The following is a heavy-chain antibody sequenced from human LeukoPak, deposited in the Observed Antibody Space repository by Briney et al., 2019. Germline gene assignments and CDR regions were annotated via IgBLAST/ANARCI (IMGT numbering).Heavy chain of an antibody. J-gene: IGHJ4*02. CDR3: AKPIAAARGDFDY. D-gene: IGHD6-13*01. CDR1: GFTFSSYG. V-gene: IGHV3-23*01. CDR2: ISGSGGST. Sequence: GGSLRLSCAASGFTFSSYGMSWVRQAPGKGLEWVSAISGSGGSTYYADSVKGRFTISRDNSKNTLYLQMNSLRVEDTAVYFCAKPIAAARGDFDYWGQGTLVTVSS.